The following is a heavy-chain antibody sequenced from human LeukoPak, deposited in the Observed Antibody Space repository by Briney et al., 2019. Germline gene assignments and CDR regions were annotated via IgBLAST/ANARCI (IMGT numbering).Heavy chain of an antibody. D-gene: IGHD5-18*01. Sequence: PGGSLRLSCAASGFTFSSYGMHWVRQAPGKGLEWVAFIRYDGSNKYYADSVKGRFTISRDNSKNTLYLQMNSLRAEDTAVYYCAEDGQLWLTIAYYYYYMDVWGKGTTVTISS. J-gene: IGHJ6*03. V-gene: IGHV3-30*02. CDR3: AEDGQLWLTIAYYYYYMDV. CDR2: IRYDGSNK. CDR1: GFTFSSYG.